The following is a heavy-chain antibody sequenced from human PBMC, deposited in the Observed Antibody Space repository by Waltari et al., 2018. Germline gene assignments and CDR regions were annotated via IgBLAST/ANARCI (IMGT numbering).Heavy chain of an antibody. CDR2: ISGSGSST. J-gene: IGHJ5*02. CDR1: GFTFNKYA. D-gene: IGHD6-19*01. Sequence: EVQLLESGGGLVQPGGSLRLACVASGFTFNKYAMSCVRQAPGKGLEWISGISGSGSSTYYADSVKGRFTISRDNLKNTINVQMDSLRVEDTAVYYCVRHQSVAGKAWFDPWGQGTLVSVSP. V-gene: IGHV3-23*01. CDR3: VRHQSVAGKAWFDP.